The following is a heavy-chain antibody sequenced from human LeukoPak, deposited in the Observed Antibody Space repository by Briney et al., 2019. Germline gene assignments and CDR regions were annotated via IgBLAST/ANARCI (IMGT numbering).Heavy chain of an antibody. Sequence: SVKVSCKASGGTFSSYAISWVRQAPGQGLEWMGGIIPIFGTANYAQKFQGRVTITADESTSTAYMDLSNLRSEDTAVYYCAMAGYSSGWYDYSFDYWGQGTLVTVSS. J-gene: IGHJ4*02. CDR2: IIPIFGTA. V-gene: IGHV1-69*13. CDR3: AMAGYSSGWYDYSFDY. CDR1: GGTFSSYA. D-gene: IGHD6-19*01.